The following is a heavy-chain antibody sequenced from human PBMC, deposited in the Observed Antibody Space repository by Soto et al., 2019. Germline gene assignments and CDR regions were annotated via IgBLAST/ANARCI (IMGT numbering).Heavy chain of an antibody. Sequence: QVQLQESGPGLVKPSETLSLTCTVSGGSISSYYWSWIRQPPGKGLEWIGYIYYRGRNNNNPSLMSLLSVAVDTSTNRFPLTPSSVTAPDTAVYYCAREAESSSWYAWAAFDIWGRGTMVTVSS. CDR1: GGSISSYY. J-gene: IGHJ3*02. D-gene: IGHD6-13*01. CDR2: IYYRGRN. V-gene: IGHV4-59*01. CDR3: AREAESSSWYAWAAFDI.